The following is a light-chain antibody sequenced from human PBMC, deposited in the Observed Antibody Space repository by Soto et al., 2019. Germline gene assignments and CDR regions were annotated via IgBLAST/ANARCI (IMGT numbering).Light chain of an antibody. CDR3: NSDSGNNAVV. CDR1: SIDIGYYDY. J-gene: IGLJ2*01. V-gene: IGLV2-8*01. Sequence: QSALAQPPSASGSPGHSVTISCTGTSIDIGYYDYVSWYQQHPGKAPKLIIYDVTKRPSGVPDRFSGSKSGNTASLTVSGLQAEDEADYYGNSDSGNNAVVFGGGTQLTVL. CDR2: DVT.